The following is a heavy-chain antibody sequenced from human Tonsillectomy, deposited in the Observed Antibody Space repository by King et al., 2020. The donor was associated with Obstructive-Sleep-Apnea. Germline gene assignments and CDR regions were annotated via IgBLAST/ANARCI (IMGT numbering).Heavy chain of an antibody. CDR1: GYTFNTYG. Sequence: VQLVESGAEVKKPGASVKVSCKASGYTFNTYGISWVRQAPGQGLEWMGWISVYNGNTNYAQKFQGRFTMTTDTSPNTAYMELRSLRSDDTAVYYCARGGWFGELEYNWFDPWGQGTLVTVSS. D-gene: IGHD3-10*01. CDR2: ISVYNGNT. V-gene: IGHV1-18*01. J-gene: IGHJ5*02. CDR3: ARGGWFGELEYNWFDP.